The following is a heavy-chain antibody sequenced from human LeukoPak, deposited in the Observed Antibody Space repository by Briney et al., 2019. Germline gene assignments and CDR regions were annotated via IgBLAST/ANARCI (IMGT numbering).Heavy chain of an antibody. CDR1: GFTFSSYW. J-gene: IGHJ4*02. V-gene: IGHV3-74*01. CDR3: ASGEARRYFDWPPERAFDY. Sequence: GGSLRLSCAASGFTFSSYWIHWVRQAPGKGLVWVSRINSDGSSTSYADSVKGRFTISRDNAKNTLYLQMNSLRAEDTAVYYCASGEARRYFDWPPERAFDYWGQGTLVTVSS. CDR2: INSDGSST. D-gene: IGHD3-9*01.